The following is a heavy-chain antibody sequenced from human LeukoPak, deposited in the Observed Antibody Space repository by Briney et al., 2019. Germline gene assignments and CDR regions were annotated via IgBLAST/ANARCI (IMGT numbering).Heavy chain of an antibody. CDR1: GFTFSSNW. V-gene: IGHV3-74*01. CDR3: VSFYETY. Sequence: QPGGSLRLSCAASGFTFSSNWMHWVRQAPGKGLVWVSHINSDGSWTSYADSVKGRFTISKDNAKNTVYLQMNSLRAEDTAVYYCVSFYETYWGRGTLVTVSS. D-gene: IGHD2/OR15-2a*01. J-gene: IGHJ4*02. CDR2: INSDGSWT.